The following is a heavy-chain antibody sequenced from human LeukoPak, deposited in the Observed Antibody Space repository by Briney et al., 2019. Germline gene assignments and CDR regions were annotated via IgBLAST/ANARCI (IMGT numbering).Heavy chain of an antibody. CDR2: INSDGSST. CDR1: GFTFSSYW. D-gene: IGHD3-10*01. V-gene: IGHV3-74*01. CDR3: AREGYYGSGSPPSLYFDY. J-gene: IGHJ4*02. Sequence: GGSLRLSCAASGFTFSSYWMHWVRQAPGKGLVWVSRINSDGSSTSYADSVKGRFTISRDNSRSTLYLQMNSLRPEDTAIYYCAREGYYGSGSPPSLYFDYWGQGTLVTVSS.